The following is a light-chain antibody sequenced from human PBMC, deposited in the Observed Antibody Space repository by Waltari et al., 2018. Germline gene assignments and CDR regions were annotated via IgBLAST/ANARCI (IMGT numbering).Light chain of an antibody. Sequence: EILLPQSPATLSLSPGEGPTLSCRASQSVSSSYLAWYQQKPGQAPRLLIYGASSRATGIPDRFSGSGSGTDFTLTISRLEPEDFAVYYCQQYGSSPFTFGPGTKVDIK. J-gene: IGKJ3*01. V-gene: IGKV3-20*01. CDR3: QQYGSSPFT. CDR1: QSVSSSY. CDR2: GAS.